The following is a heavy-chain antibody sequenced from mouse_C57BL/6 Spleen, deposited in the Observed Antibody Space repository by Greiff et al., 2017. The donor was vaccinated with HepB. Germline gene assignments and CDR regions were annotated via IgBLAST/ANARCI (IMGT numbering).Heavy chain of an antibody. J-gene: IGHJ2*01. D-gene: IGHD2-5*01. Sequence: VQLQQPGAELVKPGASVKLSCKASGYTFTSYWMQWVKQRPGQGLEWIGEIDPSDSFTNYNQKFKGKATLTVDTSSSTASMQLSSLTSEDAAVYYCARWDYSNYVGFDYWGQGTTLTVSS. CDR2: IDPSDSFT. CDR3: ARWDYSNYVGFDY. CDR1: GYTFTSYW. V-gene: IGHV1-50*01.